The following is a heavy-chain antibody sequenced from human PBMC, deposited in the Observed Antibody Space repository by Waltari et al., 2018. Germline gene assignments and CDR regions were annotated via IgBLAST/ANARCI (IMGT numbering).Heavy chain of an antibody. V-gene: IGHV3-30*18. CDR1: GFTFSSYG. CDR2: VSFDGHDN. Sequence: QVHLVESGGGVVQPGKSLRLSCSASGFTFSSYGMNWVRQAPGKWLEWVALVSFDGHDNLYADSLKGRFTISRDNSKNTVYLQMNSLRSDDTALYYCAKDSGIAVAGSDDGFDIWGQGTMVTVSS. J-gene: IGHJ3*02. D-gene: IGHD6-19*01. CDR3: AKDSGIAVAGSDDGFDI.